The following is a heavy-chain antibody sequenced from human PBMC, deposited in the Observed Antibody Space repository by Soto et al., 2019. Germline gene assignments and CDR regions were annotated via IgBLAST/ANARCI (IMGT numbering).Heavy chain of an antibody. CDR1: GGTFSSYA. D-gene: IGHD2-2*01. V-gene: IGHV1-69*05. CDR3: ARHVPAAGYYYGMDV. Sequence: QVQLVQSGAEVKKPGSSVKVSCKASGGTFSSYAISWVRQAPGQGLEWMGGISPIFDTANYAQKVQGRVTITSDESTSEAYMELSSLRSEDTAVNYCARHVPAAGYYYGMDVWGQGTTVTVSS. J-gene: IGHJ6*02. CDR2: ISPIFDTA.